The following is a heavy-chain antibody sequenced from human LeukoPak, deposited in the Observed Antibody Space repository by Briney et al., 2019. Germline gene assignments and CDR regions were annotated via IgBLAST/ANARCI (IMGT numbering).Heavy chain of an antibody. D-gene: IGHD2-15*01. CDR3: ARGGYCIGGSCYPPSDAFDS. J-gene: IGHJ3*02. CDR2: IYTSGST. CDR1: GGSISSGSYY. Sequence: PSQTLSLTCTVSGGSISSGSYYWSWIRQPAGKGLEWIGRIYTSGSTNYNPSLQSRVTISEDTSKNQFSLKLSSVTAADTAVYYCARGGYCIGGSCYPPSDAFDSWGQGTMVTVSS. V-gene: IGHV4-61*02.